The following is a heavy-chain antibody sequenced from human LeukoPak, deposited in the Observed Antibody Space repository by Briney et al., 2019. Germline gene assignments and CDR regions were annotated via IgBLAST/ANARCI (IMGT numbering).Heavy chain of an antibody. D-gene: IGHD3-10*01. Sequence: GGSLRLSCAASGFTFSSYAMSWVRQAPGKGLEWVSAISGNGGNTYYADSVKGRFTISRDNSKNTLYLQMNSLRAEDTAVYYCAKDSIVRYAEREYYFDYWGQGTLVTVSS. CDR2: ISGNGGNT. CDR3: AKDSIVRYAEREYYFDY. V-gene: IGHV3-23*01. CDR1: GFTFSSYA. J-gene: IGHJ4*02.